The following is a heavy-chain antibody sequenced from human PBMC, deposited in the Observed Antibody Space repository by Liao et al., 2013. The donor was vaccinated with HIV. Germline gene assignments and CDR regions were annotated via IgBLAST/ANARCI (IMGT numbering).Heavy chain of an antibody. Sequence: QVQLQESGPGLVKPSETLSLTCTVSGGSISSGSYYWSWIRQPAGKGLEWIGRIYTSGSTNYNPSLKSRVTISVDTSKNQFSLKLSSVTAADTAVYYCAREPHDFWSGYLDIWGQGTMVTVSS. CDR3: AREPHDFWSGYLDI. D-gene: IGHD3-3*01. CDR2: IYTSGST. V-gene: IGHV4-61*02. J-gene: IGHJ3*02. CDR1: GGSISSGSYY.